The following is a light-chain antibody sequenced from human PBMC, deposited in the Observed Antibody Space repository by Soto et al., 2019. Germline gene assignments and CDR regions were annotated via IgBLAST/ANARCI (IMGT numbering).Light chain of an antibody. V-gene: IGKV3-11*01. J-gene: IGKJ4*01. Sequence: EIVLTQSPATLSLSPGERATLSCRASQSVSSYLAWYQQKPGQAPRLLIYDASNRATGIPARFSGSGSGTDFTFSISSLEPEDFATYYCQQSYSTLLTFGGGTKVDIK. CDR2: DAS. CDR3: QQSYSTLLT. CDR1: QSVSSY.